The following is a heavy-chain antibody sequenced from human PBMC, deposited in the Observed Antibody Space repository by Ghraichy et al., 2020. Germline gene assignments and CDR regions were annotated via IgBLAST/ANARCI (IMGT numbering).Heavy chain of an antibody. Sequence: ASVKVSCKASGYTFTSYGISWVRQAPGQGLEWMGWISAYNGDTNYAQKLQGRVTMTTDTSTSTAYMELRSLRSDDTAVYYCARAPPSHPRVFGVAIFDYWGQGTLVTVSS. CDR2: ISAYNGDT. V-gene: IGHV1-18*01. CDR3: ARAPPSHPRVFGVAIFDY. D-gene: IGHD3-3*01. J-gene: IGHJ4*02. CDR1: GYTFTSYG.